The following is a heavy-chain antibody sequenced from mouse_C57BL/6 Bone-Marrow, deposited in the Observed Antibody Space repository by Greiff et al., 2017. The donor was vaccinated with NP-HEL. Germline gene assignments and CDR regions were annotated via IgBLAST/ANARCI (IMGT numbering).Heavy chain of an antibody. J-gene: IGHJ4*01. V-gene: IGHV14-4*01. CDR2: IDPENGDT. CDR1: GFNIKDDY. Sequence: VQLQQSGAELVRPGASVKLSCTASGFNIKDDYMHWVKQRPEQGLEWIGWIDPENGDTEYASKFQGKATITADTSSNAAYLQLSSLTSEDTAVYYCTTAFYYDDAMDYWGQGTSVTVSS. D-gene: IGHD2-4*01. CDR3: TTAFYYDDAMDY.